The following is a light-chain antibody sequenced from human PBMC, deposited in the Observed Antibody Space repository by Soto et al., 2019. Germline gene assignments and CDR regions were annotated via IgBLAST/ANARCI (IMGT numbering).Light chain of an antibody. CDR1: QSVSSN. V-gene: IGKV3-15*01. Sequence: IVMTQSPATLSVSPVERATLSYRASQSVSSNLAWYQQKPGQAPRLLIYGASTRATDIPARFSGSGSGTEFTLTISSLQSEDFAVYYCQQSDSWPRTFGQGTKVDIK. CDR3: QQSDSWPRT. CDR2: GAS. J-gene: IGKJ1*01.